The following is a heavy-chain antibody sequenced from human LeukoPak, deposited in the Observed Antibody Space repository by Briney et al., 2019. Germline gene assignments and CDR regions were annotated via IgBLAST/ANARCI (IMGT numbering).Heavy chain of an antibody. V-gene: IGHV4-34*01. CDR1: GGSFSGYY. CDR2: INHSGST. J-gene: IGHJ4*02. Sequence: SETLSLTCAVYGGSFSGYYWSRIRQPPGKGLEWIGEINHSGSTNYNPSLKSRVTISVDTSKNQFSLKLSSVTAADTAVYYCAKHYMGSYDNRGLDYWGQGTLVTVSS. D-gene: IGHD3-10*01. CDR3: AKHYMGSYDNRGLDY.